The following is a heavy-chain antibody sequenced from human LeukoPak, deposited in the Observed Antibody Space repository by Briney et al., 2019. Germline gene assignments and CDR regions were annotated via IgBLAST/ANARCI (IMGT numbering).Heavy chain of an antibody. CDR2: MNPNSGNT. J-gene: IGHJ5*02. D-gene: IGHD2-15*01. CDR3: ARGRRYCSGGSCYSFVWFDP. V-gene: IGHV1-8*01. CDR1: GYTFTSYD. Sequence: ASVKVSYKASGYTFTSYDINWVRQATGQGLEWMGWMNPNSGNTGYAQKFQGRVTMTRNTSISTAYMELSSLRSEDTAVYYCARGRRYCSGGSCYSFVWFDPWGQGTLVTVSS.